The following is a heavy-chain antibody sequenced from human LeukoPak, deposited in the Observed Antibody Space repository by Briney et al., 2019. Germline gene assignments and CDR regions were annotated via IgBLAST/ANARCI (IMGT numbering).Heavy chain of an antibody. CDR1: GYSFTSYW. Sequence: GESLKISCKGSGYSFTSYWIGWVRQMPGKGLEWMGIIYPGDSDTRYSPSFQGQVTISADKSISTAYLQWSSLKASDTAMYYCARLLYRVYYDSSGYYRDTAGRRGYFDYWGQGTLVTVSS. D-gene: IGHD3-22*01. V-gene: IGHV5-51*01. CDR3: ARLLYRVYYDSSGYYRDTAGRRGYFDY. J-gene: IGHJ4*02. CDR2: IYPGDSDT.